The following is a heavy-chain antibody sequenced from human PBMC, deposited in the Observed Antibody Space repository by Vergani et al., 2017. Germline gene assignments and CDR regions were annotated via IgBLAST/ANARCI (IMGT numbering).Heavy chain of an antibody. CDR1: GGSISSYY. Sequence: QLQLQESGPGLVKPSETLSLTCTVSGGSISSYYWSWIRQPPGKGLEWIGYIYYSGSTNYNPSLKSRVTISVDTSKNQFSLKLSSVTAADTAVYYCAGGYSSGLGYYYYYMDVWGKGTTVTVSS. CDR2: IYYSGST. CDR3: AGGYSSGLGYYYYYMDV. V-gene: IGHV4-59*01. J-gene: IGHJ6*03. D-gene: IGHD6-19*01.